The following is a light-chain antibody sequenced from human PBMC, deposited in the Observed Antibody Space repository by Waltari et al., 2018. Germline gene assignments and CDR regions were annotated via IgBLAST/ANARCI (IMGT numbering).Light chain of an antibody. CDR3: QQYNNWPPWT. J-gene: IGKJ1*01. CDR2: GAS. V-gene: IGKV3-15*01. CDR1: QSVSSN. Sequence: EIVITQSPATLSVSPGDQATLSCRASQSVSSNLAWYQQKPGQAPRLLNSGASTRATVIPARFSGSGSGTEFTLTISSLQSEDFAVYFCQQYNNWPPWTFGQGTKVEIK.